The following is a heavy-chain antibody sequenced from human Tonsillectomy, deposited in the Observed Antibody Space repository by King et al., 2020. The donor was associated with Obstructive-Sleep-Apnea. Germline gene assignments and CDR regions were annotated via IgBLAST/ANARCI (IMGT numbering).Heavy chain of an antibody. CDR1: GFTFSTFA. V-gene: IGHV3-30-3*01. Sequence: VQLVESGGGVVQPGRSLRLSCVASGFTFSTFAMHWGRQAPGKGLEWVAVIAYDENNKFYADSVKVRFNISRDNSKNTLYLQMNSLRAEATAVYYCAGLWFGELRYDCWGQGTLVTVSS. D-gene: IGHD3-10*01. CDR2: IAYDENNK. J-gene: IGHJ4*02. CDR3: AGLWFGELRYDC.